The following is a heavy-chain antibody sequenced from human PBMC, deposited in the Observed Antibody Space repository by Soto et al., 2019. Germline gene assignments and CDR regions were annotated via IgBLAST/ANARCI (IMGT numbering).Heavy chain of an antibody. D-gene: IGHD1-26*01. Sequence: SQTLSLTCAMSVYSVSSKSATWNWIIQSPSRGLEWLGRTYYRSKWSTDYAVSVNNRITINPDTSKNQFSLQLNSVTPEDTAMYYCTRALTGSYESWGQGTLVTVSS. CDR1: VYSVSSKSAT. J-gene: IGHJ5*02. CDR2: TYYRSKWST. CDR3: TRALTGSYES. V-gene: IGHV6-1*01.